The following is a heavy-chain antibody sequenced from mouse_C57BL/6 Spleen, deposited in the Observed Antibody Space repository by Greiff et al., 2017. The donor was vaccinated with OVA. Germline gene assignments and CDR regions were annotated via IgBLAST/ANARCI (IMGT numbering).Heavy chain of an antibody. V-gene: IGHV1-52*01. J-gene: IGHJ4*01. D-gene: IGHD2-4*01. CDR1: GYTFTSYW. Sequence: QVQLQQPGAELVRPGSSVKLSCKASGYTFTSYWMHWVKQRPIQGLEWIGNIDPSDSETHYNQKFKDKATLTVDKSSSTAYMQLSSLTSEDSAVYYCARSPYDYDGYYYAMDYWGQGTSVTVSS. CDR2: IDPSDSET. CDR3: ARSPYDYDGYYYAMDY.